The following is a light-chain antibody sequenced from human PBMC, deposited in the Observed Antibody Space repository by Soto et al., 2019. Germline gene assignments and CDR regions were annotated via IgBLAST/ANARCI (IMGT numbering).Light chain of an antibody. Sequence: EIVMTQSASTLSVSPGERATLSCRASQSVSTNLAWYQQKPGQAPRLLIYGASTRATGVPTRFSGSGSGTEFTLTISSLQSEDFAVYYCQQYYDWPITFGQGTRLEIK. CDR1: QSVSTN. CDR2: GAS. J-gene: IGKJ5*01. CDR3: QQYYDWPIT. V-gene: IGKV3-15*01.